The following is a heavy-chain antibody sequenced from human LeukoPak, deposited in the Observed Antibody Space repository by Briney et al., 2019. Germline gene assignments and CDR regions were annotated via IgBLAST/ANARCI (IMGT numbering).Heavy chain of an antibody. CDR3: AREMATIVNQFDY. D-gene: IGHD5-24*01. CDR2: ISPYNGNT. Sequence: ASVKVSCKASGYTFTSYGISWVRQAPGQGLEWMGWISPYNGNTNYAQKLQGRVTMATDTSTTTAYMELRSLRSDDTAVYYCAREMATIVNQFDYWGQGTLVTVSS. CDR1: GYTFTSYG. V-gene: IGHV1-18*01. J-gene: IGHJ4*02.